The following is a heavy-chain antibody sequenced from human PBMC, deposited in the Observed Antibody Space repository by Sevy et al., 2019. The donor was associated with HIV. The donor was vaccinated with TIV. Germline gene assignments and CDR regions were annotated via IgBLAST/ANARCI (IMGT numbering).Heavy chain of an antibody. Sequence: SETLSLTCAVSGDSISNGYYWGWIRQSPGKGLEWIGSIYHSGSTYYNASLKSRVTISLDTSKNQFSLKLSSVTAADTAVYYCAGEMVRGANDAFDIWGQGTMVTVSS. J-gene: IGHJ3*02. CDR3: AGEMVRGANDAFDI. D-gene: IGHD3-10*01. CDR2: IYHSGST. CDR1: GDSISNGYY. V-gene: IGHV4-38-2*02.